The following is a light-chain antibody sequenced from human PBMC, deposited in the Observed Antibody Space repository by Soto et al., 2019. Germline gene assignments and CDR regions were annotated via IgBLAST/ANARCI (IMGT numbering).Light chain of an antibody. J-gene: IGKJ1*01. CDR3: QQYGSSRT. V-gene: IGKV3-20*01. Sequence: EIVLTQSPGTVSLSPGERATLSCRASQSVTSSYLAWYQQRPGQAPRLLIYGASTRATGIPARFSGSGSGTDFTLTISRLEPEDFAVYYCQQYGSSRTFGQGTKVDIK. CDR2: GAS. CDR1: QSVTSSY.